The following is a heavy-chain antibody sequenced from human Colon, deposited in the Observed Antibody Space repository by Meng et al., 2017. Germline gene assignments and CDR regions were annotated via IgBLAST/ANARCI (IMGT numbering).Heavy chain of an antibody. Sequence: QGQLPEPGPGLVRPSETLSLICAVSGASVRSPDHQWGWVRQPPGKGLEWIGYARIDYANTNYHPSLKSRVNVSLDTSKNQFSLNVRSVTAADTAVYYCARDYWGSLDFWGQGILVTVSS. V-gene: IGHV4-61*08. CDR3: ARDYWGSLDF. CDR1: GASVRSPDHQ. D-gene: IGHD3-16*01. CDR2: ARIDYANT. J-gene: IGHJ4*02.